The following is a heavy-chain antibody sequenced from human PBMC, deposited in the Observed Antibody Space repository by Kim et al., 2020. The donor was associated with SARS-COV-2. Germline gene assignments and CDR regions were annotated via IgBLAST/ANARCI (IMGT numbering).Heavy chain of an antibody. Sequence: SETLSLTCTVSGGSISSGGYYWSWIRQHPGKGLEWIGYIYYSGSTYYNPSLKSRVTISVDTSKNQFSLKLSSVTAADTAVYYCARVGGRITIFGVVIISAMYVWGKGTTVTVSS. D-gene: IGHD3-3*01. CDR2: IYYSGST. CDR3: ARVGGRITIFGVVIISAMYV. J-gene: IGHJ6*03. CDR1: GGSISSGGYY. V-gene: IGHV4-31*03.